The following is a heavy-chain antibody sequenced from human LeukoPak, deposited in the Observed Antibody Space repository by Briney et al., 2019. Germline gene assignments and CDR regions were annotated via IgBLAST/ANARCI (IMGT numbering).Heavy chain of an antibody. J-gene: IGHJ4*02. CDR2: INPNSGGT. CDR3: AREYYYDSSGYYEDY. CDR1: GYTFTGYY. Sequence: ASVKVFCKASGYTFTGYYMHWVRQAPGQGLEWMGWINPNSGGTNYAQKFQGRVTMTRDTSISTAYMELSRLRSDDTAVYYCAREYYYDSSGYYEDYWGQGTLVTVSS. V-gene: IGHV1-2*02. D-gene: IGHD3-22*01.